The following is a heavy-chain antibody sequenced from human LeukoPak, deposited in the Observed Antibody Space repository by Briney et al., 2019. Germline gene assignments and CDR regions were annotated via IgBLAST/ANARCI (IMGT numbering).Heavy chain of an antibody. CDR3: ARDLHVLRYFDWLSPLDYYYYYMDV. Sequence: ASVKVSCKASGYTFTGYYMHWVRQAPGQGLEWMGWINPNSGGTNYAQKFQGRVTMTRDTSISTAYMELSRLRSDDTAVYYCARDLHVLRYFDWLSPLDYYYYYMDVWGKGTTVTVSS. V-gene: IGHV1-2*02. CDR2: INPNSGGT. D-gene: IGHD3-9*01. J-gene: IGHJ6*03. CDR1: GYTFTGYY.